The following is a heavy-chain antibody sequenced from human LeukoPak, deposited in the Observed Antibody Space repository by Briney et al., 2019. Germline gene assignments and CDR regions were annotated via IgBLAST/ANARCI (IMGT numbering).Heavy chain of an antibody. J-gene: IGHJ4*02. CDR3: TRERVGVGRLSDLDY. V-gene: IGHV3-13*04. Sequence: PGGSLRLSCAASGCTFSNYDIHWVRQVTGKRLEWVSSIDTAGNTYYADSVKGRFILSRENVKTSVYLQMDSLGAGDTAVYYCTRERVGVGRLSDLDYWGQGTLVTVSS. CDR2: IDTAGNT. CDR1: GCTFSNYD. D-gene: IGHD3-16*02.